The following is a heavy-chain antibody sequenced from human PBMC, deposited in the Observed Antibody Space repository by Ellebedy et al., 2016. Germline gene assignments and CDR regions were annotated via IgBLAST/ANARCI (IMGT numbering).Heavy chain of an antibody. V-gene: IGHV3-30-3*01. Sequence: GGSLRLSCAASGFTFSNYAMYWVRQAPDLGLEWVAVISYAGSAKYYPNSVKGRFTISRDNSRNILSLEMNSLRPEDTALYYCARDVKSPSGRVYPVSYSFDSWGRGALVTVSS. D-gene: IGHD2-15*01. CDR1: GFTFSNYA. J-gene: IGHJ5*01. CDR3: ARDVKSPSGRVYPVSYSFDS. CDR2: ISYAGSAK.